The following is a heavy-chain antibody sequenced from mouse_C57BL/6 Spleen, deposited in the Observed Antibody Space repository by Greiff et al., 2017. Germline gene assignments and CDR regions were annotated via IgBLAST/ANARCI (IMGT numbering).Heavy chain of an antibody. Sequence: VQLQQPGAELVKPGASVKLSCKASGYTFTSYWMQWVKQRPGQGLEWIGEIDPSDSYTNYNQKFKGKATLTVDTSSSTAYMQLSSLTSEDSAVYYCARRFDYGSSYGYFDVWGTGTTVTVSS. V-gene: IGHV1-50*01. CDR3: ARRFDYGSSYGYFDV. D-gene: IGHD1-1*01. CDR1: GYTFTSYW. J-gene: IGHJ1*03. CDR2: IDPSDSYT.